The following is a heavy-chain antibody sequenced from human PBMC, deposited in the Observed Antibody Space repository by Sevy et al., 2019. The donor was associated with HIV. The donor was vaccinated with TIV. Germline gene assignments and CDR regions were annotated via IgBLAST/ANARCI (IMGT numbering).Heavy chain of an antibody. V-gene: IGHV3-30*18. J-gene: IGHJ4*02. Sequence: GGPLRLSCAGSGFTFRSYGIHWVRQSPGKGLEWVAFISFDGRNTYSADSVKGRFTVSRDNSNNAVYLQMNNLRTEDTAMYYCAKDILGDNSPWFFFDYWGQGTQVTVSS. D-gene: IGHD3-9*01. CDR1: GFTFRSYG. CDR3: AKDILGDNSPWFFFDY. CDR2: ISFDGRNT.